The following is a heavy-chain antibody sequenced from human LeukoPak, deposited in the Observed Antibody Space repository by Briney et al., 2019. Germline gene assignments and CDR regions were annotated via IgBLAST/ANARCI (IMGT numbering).Heavy chain of an antibody. V-gene: IGHV4-4*07. CDR2: IYTSGST. J-gene: IGHJ4*02. Sequence: SETLSLTCTVAGGSISSYYWSWIRQPAGKGLDWIGLIYTSGSTNYNASLKSRVSMSVDTSKTQFSLKLSSVTAADTAVFYCARENSGSYREFDYWGQGTLVTVSS. CDR3: ARENSGSYREFDY. CDR1: GGSISSYY. D-gene: IGHD1-26*01.